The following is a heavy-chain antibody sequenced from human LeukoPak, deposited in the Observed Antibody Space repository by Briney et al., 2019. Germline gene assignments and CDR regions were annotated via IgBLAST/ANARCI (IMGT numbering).Heavy chain of an antibody. CDR1: GYTFTSYG. Sequence: GASVKASCKASGYTFTSYGISWVRQAPGQGLEWMGWISAYNGNTNYAQKLQGRVTMTTDTSTSTAYMELRSLRSDDTAVYYCARDRTLRYCSGGSCYILDYWGQGTLVTVSS. J-gene: IGHJ4*02. CDR3: ARDRTLRYCSGGSCYILDY. V-gene: IGHV1-18*01. CDR2: ISAYNGNT. D-gene: IGHD2-15*01.